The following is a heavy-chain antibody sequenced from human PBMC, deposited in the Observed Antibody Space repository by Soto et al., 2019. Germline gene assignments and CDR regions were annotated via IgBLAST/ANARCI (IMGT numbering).Heavy chain of an antibody. CDR2: ITGDTHEA. CDR1: GYTFDRHA. V-gene: IGHV1-18*01. CDR3: ARDRPTDH. J-gene: IGHJ5*02. Sequence: QVQLVQSGAEVKKPGASVTVSCKASGYTFDRHAMSWLRQAPGQGLEWMGWITGDTHEATYAQKFQGRVSLTRDRSTTTAYMELRSLRYDDTAVYYCARDRPTDHWGQGTLVTVSS.